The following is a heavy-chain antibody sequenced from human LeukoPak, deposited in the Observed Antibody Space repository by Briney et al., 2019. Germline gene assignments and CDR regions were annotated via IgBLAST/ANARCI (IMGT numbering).Heavy chain of an antibody. J-gene: IGHJ4*02. Sequence: PGGSLRLSCAASGYTFTSYAMHWVRQAPGQRLEWMGWINAGNGNTKYSQKFQGRVTITRDTSASTAYMELSSLRSEDTAVYYCARLGSHYYDSSGYYYEGPFDYWGQGTLVTVSS. CDR3: ARLGSHYYDSSGYYYEGPFDY. V-gene: IGHV1-3*01. D-gene: IGHD3-22*01. CDR1: GYTFTSYA. CDR2: INAGNGNT.